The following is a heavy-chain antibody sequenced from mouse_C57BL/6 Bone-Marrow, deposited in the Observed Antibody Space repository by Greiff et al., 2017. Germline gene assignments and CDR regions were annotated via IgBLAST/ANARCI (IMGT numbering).Heavy chain of an antibody. CDR1: GFTFSSYA. D-gene: IGHD1-1*01. CDR3: ARDGAYYGSRAY. Sequence: EVKLVESGGGLVKPGASLKLSCAASGFTFSSYAMSWVRQTPEKRLEWVGTISDGGSYTYYPDNVKGRFTISRDNAKNNLYLQRSHLKSEDTAMYYGARDGAYYGSRAYWGQGTLVTVSA. V-gene: IGHV5-4*01. J-gene: IGHJ3*01. CDR2: ISDGGSYT.